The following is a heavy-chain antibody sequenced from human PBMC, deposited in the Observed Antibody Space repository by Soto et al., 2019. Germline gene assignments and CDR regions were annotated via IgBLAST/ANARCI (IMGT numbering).Heavy chain of an antibody. D-gene: IGHD5-12*01. CDR3: ARGNHRWLQLWYFDL. CDR1: GGTFSSYT. Sequence: QVQLVQSGDEVKKPGSSVTVSYKASGGTFSSYTISWVRQAPGQGLEWMGGIIPIFGTANYAQKFQGRVTITADESTSTAYMELSSLRSEDTAVYYCARGNHRWLQLWYFDLWGRGTLVTVSS. V-gene: IGHV1-69*12. J-gene: IGHJ2*01. CDR2: IIPIFGTA.